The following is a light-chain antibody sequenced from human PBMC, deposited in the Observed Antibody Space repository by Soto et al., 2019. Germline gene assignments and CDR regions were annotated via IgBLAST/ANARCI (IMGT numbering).Light chain of an antibody. CDR1: SSNIGSNY. CDR2: RNN. J-gene: IGLJ3*02. V-gene: IGLV1-47*01. CDR3: QVWDGSSDHGV. Sequence: QSVLTQPPSASGTPGQRVTISCSGSSSNIGSNYVYWYQQLPGTAPKLLIYRNNQRPSGVPDRFSGSKSGTSASLAISGLRSEDEADYYCQVWDGSSDHGVFGGGTKLTVL.